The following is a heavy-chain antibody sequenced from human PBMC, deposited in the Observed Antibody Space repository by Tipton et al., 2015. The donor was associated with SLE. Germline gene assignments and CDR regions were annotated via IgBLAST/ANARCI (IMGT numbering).Heavy chain of an antibody. V-gene: IGHV3-23*01. CDR1: GFTFTSYA. CDR3: TRHVEVASGYSDY. Sequence: SLRLSCAASGFTFTSYAMSWVRQAPGKGLERISAISAGGGNTYYADSVRGRFTISRDDSSNTLYLQMTSLRVEDTAVYYCTRHVEVASGYSDYWGQGTLVTVSS. CDR2: ISAGGGNT. J-gene: IGHJ4*02. D-gene: IGHD6-13*01.